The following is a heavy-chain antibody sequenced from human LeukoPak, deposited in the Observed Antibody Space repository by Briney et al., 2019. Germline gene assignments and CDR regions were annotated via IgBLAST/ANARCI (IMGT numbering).Heavy chain of an antibody. V-gene: IGHV5-51*01. J-gene: IGHJ6*02. Sequence: GESLKISCKASGYDFGSYWIGWVRQMPGHGLEFLGIIYPGDSDARDSPSHQGQVTISVDNSVNTAYMQWGGLTASDTAIYSCARLTGTLAPPDIFGLDVWGQGTSVIVSS. D-gene: IGHD4-11*01. CDR2: IYPGDSDA. CDR1: GYDFGSYW. CDR3: ARLTGTLAPPDIFGLDV.